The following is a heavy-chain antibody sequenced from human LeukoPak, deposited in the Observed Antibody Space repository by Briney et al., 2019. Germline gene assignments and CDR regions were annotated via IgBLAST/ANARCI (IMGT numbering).Heavy chain of an antibody. CDR1: GFTFSNAW. CDR3: ARISRAFDI. CDR2: IYHSGST. D-gene: IGHD2-2*01. V-gene: IGHV4-59*01. Sequence: GSLRLSCAASGFTFSNAWMSWVRQAPGKGLEWIGYIYHSGSTNYNPSLKSRVTISVDTSKNQFSLKLSSVTAADTAVYYCARISRAFDIWGQGTMVTVSS. J-gene: IGHJ3*02.